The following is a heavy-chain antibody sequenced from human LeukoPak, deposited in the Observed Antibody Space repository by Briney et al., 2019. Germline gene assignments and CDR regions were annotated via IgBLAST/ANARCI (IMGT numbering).Heavy chain of an antibody. D-gene: IGHD6-19*01. CDR3: ARDRPYTGGWRGFDY. CDR2: IITMFGIA. CDR1: GGTFTNYA. V-gene: IGHV1-69*13. Sequence: ASVKVSCKASGGTFTNYAISWVRQAPGQGLEWMGGIITMFGIANYAQKFQGRVTITADESTSTAYMELSSLRSEDTAVYYCARDRPYTGGWRGFDYWGQGTLVTVSS. J-gene: IGHJ4*02.